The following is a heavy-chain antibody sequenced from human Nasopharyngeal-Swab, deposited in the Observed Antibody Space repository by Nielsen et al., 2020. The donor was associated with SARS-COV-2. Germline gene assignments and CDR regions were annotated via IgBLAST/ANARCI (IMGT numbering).Heavy chain of an antibody. Sequence: VRQAPGKGLEWVANIKQDGSEKYYVDSVKGRFTISRDNAKNSLYLQMNSLRAGDTAVYYCARDSYVGATTDYYYYYMDVWGKGTTVTVSS. J-gene: IGHJ6*03. D-gene: IGHD1-26*01. CDR3: ARDSYVGATTDYYYYYMDV. V-gene: IGHV3-7*01. CDR2: IKQDGSEK.